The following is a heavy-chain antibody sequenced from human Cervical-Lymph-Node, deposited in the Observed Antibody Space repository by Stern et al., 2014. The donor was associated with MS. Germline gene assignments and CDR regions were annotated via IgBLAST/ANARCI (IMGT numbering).Heavy chain of an antibody. CDR1: GGSIRSGDYY. Sequence: QVQLQESGPGLVKPSQTLSLTCTVSGGSIRSGDYYWSWIRQPPGKGLEWIGYIYYSGSTYYNPSLKSRVTISVDSSKNQLSLKLSSVTAADTAVYYCARDSSGYYLILDYWGQGTLVTVSS. CDR3: ARDSSGYYLILDY. D-gene: IGHD3-22*01. CDR2: IYYSGST. V-gene: IGHV4-30-4*01. J-gene: IGHJ4*02.